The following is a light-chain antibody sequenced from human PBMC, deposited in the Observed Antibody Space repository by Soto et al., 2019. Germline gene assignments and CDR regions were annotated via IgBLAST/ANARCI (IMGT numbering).Light chain of an antibody. V-gene: IGKV4-1*01. J-gene: IGKJ1*01. CDR1: QTILYSSNNKNY. CDR2: WAS. Sequence: IVLTQSPDSLAVSLGERATINCKSSQTILYSSNNKNYLAWYQQRPGQPPKLLIYWASTRESGVPDRFSGSGSGADFTLTISSLQAEDVAVYYCQQYYNTPQTVGQGTKVDIK. CDR3: QQYYNTPQT.